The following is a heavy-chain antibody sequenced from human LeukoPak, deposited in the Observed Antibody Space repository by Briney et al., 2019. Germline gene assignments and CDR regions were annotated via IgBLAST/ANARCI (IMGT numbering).Heavy chain of an antibody. J-gene: IGHJ6*03. Sequence: GGSLRLSCAASGFTFSSYSMNWVRQAPGKGLEWVSSISSSSSYIYYADSVKGRFTISRDNAKNSLYLQMNSLRAEDTAVYYCAGRVRDSYGYLLGYYYYYMDVWGKGTTVTVSS. D-gene: IGHD5-18*01. V-gene: IGHV3-21*01. CDR1: GFTFSSYS. CDR2: ISSSSSYI. CDR3: AGRVRDSYGYLLGYYYYYMDV.